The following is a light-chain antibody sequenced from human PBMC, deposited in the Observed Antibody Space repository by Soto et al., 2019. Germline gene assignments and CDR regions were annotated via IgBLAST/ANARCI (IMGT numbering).Light chain of an antibody. CDR2: EVS. Sequence: QSALTQPPSASGSPGQSVTVSCTGTSSDVGGYNYVSWYQQHPGKAPKLTIYEVSKRPSGVPDRFSGSKSGNTASLTVSGLQAEDEADYYCSSYAGSNILVFGGGTQLTVL. CDR1: SSDVGGYNY. CDR3: SSYAGSNILV. V-gene: IGLV2-8*01. J-gene: IGLJ2*01.